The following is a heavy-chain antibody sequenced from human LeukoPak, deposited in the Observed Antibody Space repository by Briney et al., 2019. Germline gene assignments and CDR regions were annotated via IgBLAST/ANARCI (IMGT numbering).Heavy chain of an antibody. Sequence: SETLSLTCTVSGSSINSYYWSWIRQPAGKGLEWIGRIYTSGSTNYNPSLKSRVTMSADTSKNQFSLKLSSVTAADTAVYYCAAGPLYYFDYWGQGTLVTVSS. D-gene: IGHD6-13*01. CDR3: AAGPLYYFDY. J-gene: IGHJ4*02. V-gene: IGHV4-4*07. CDR1: GSSINSYY. CDR2: IYTSGST.